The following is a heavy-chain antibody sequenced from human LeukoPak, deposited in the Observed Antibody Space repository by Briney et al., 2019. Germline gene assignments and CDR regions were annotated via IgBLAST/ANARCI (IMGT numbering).Heavy chain of an antibody. Sequence: ASVKVSCKASGYTFTSYGISWVRQAPGQGLEWMGWISAYNGNTNYAQKLQGRVTMTTDTSTSTAYMELRSLRSDDTAVYYCARDLRLTTYDFVEWFDPWGQGTLVTVSS. CDR3: ARDLRLTTYDFVEWFDP. D-gene: IGHD5/OR15-5a*01. V-gene: IGHV1-18*01. CDR2: ISAYNGNT. J-gene: IGHJ5*02. CDR1: GYTFTSYG.